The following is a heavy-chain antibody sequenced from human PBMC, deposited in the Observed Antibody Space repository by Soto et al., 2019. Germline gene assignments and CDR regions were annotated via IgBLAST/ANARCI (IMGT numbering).Heavy chain of an antibody. CDR1: GYTFTNHG. CDR2: INGHSGNT. Sequence: ASVKVSCKASGYTFTNHGISWVRQAPGQGPEWMGWINGHSGNTNYAQRFQGRVTMTTDTSTSTAYMELRSLRSDDTAVYYCARGGSSWSAEYYQHWGQGTLVTVSS. D-gene: IGHD6-13*01. J-gene: IGHJ1*01. CDR3: ARGGSSWSAEYYQH. V-gene: IGHV1-18*01.